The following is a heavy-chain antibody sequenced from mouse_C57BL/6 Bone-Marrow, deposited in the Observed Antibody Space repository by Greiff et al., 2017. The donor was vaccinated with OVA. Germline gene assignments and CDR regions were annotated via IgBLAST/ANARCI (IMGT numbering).Heavy chain of an antibody. CDR3: TYYGSSYIYWYFDV. J-gene: IGHJ1*03. Sequence: EVQLQQSGAELVRPGASVKLSCTASGFNIKDYYMHWVKQRPEQGLEWIGRIDPEDGDTEYAPKFQGKATMTADTSSNTAYLQLSSLTSEDTAVYYCTYYGSSYIYWYFDVWGTGTTVTVSS. CDR1: GFNIKDYY. CDR2: IDPEDGDT. V-gene: IGHV14-1*01. D-gene: IGHD1-1*01.